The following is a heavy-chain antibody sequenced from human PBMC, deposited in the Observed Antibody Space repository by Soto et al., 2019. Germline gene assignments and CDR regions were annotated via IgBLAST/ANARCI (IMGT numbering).Heavy chain of an antibody. CDR2: ISGSGFKK. D-gene: IGHD1-26*01. J-gene: IGHJ5*02. Sequence: GGSLRLACAASGFIFENFGMSWVRQAPGKGLEWISSISGSGFKKYYADSVKGRFTISRDNSKSTVYLELNNLSAEDTAVYHCAKNQGVELVPLATVDWFDPWGQGSVVTVSS. CDR1: GFIFENFG. V-gene: IGHV3-23*01. CDR3: AKNQGVELVPLATVDWFDP.